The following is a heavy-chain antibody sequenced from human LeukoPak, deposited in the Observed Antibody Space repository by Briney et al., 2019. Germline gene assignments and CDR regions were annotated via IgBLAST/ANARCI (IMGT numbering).Heavy chain of an antibody. CDR1: GFTVSSNY. CDR3: AREGGTMVRGVIRPHDAFDI. J-gene: IGHJ3*02. V-gene: IGHV3-53*01. Sequence: GGSLRLSCAASGFTVSSNYMSWVRQAPGKGLEWVSVIYSGGSTYYADSMKGRFTISRDNSKNTLYLQMNSLRAEDTAVYYCAREGGTMVRGVIRPHDAFDIWGQGTMVTVSS. CDR2: IYSGGST. D-gene: IGHD3-10*01.